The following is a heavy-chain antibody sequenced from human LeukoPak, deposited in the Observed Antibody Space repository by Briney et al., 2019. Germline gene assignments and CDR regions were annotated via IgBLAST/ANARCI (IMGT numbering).Heavy chain of an antibody. CDR2: IYHSGST. CDR3: ARVEYSSSPFRSGFDP. D-gene: IGHD6-6*01. CDR1: GYSISSGYY. V-gene: IGHV4-38-2*02. Sequence: SETLSLTCTVSGYSISSGYYWGWIRQPPGKGLEWIGSIYHSGSTYCNPSLKSRVTISVDTSKNQFSLKLSSVTAADTAVYYCARVEYSSSPFRSGFDPWGQGTLVTVSS. J-gene: IGHJ5*02.